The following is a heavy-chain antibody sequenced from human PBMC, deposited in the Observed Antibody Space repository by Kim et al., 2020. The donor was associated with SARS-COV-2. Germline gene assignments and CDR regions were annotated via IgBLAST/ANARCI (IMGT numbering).Heavy chain of an antibody. D-gene: IGHD5-18*01. CDR1: GFTFSSYG. J-gene: IGHJ4*02. CDR3: ATELYVDTAMVGSPVFDY. CDR2: IWYDGSNK. V-gene: IGHV3-33*01. Sequence: GGSLRLSCAASGFTFSSYGMHWVRQAPGKGLEWVAVIWYDGSNKYYADSVKGRFTISRDNSKNTLYLQMNSLRAEDTAVYYCATELYVDTAMVGSPVFDYWGQGTLVTVSS.